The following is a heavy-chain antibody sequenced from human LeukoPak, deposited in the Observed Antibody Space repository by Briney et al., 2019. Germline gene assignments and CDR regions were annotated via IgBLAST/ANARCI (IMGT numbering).Heavy chain of an antibody. CDR1: GGTFSIYA. Sequence: ASVKVSCKASGGTFSIYAISWVRQAPGQGIEGMGRIIPILGIANYAHEFQGRVTITADKSTSTADMELSSVISADTSVLDCARVWVASYPGYCTSTSCSSPITLDPWGQGTLVTVSS. CDR3: ARVWVASYPGYCTSTSCSSPITLDP. V-gene: IGHV1-69*04. D-gene: IGHD2-2*01. CDR2: IIPILGIA. J-gene: IGHJ5*02.